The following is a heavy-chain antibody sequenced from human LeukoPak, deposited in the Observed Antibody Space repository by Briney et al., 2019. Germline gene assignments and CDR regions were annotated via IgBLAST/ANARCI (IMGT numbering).Heavy chain of an antibody. J-gene: IGHJ3*02. V-gene: IGHV3-7*01. CDR2: IKPDGSER. CDR3: ASGNWNDRAFDI. D-gene: IGHD1-20*01. Sequence: PGGSLRLSCAASGLTFGGYWMSWVRQAPGKGLEWVANIKPDGSERYYVDSVKGRFTVSRDNAKNSLYLQMNSLRAGDTAIYYCASGNWNDRAFDIWGQGTMVTVSS. CDR1: GLTFGGYW.